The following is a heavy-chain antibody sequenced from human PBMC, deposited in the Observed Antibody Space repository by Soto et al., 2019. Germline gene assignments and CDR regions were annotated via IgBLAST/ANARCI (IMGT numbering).Heavy chain of an antibody. CDR2: ISSSSSYI. Sequence: GGSLRLSCAASGFTFRSYRMHWVRQAPGKGLEWVSSISSSSSYIYYADSVKGRFTISRDNAKNSLYLQMNSLRAEDTAVYYCARGLDIVVVPPDYWGQGTLVTVSS. CDR3: ARGLDIVVVPPDY. CDR1: GFTFRSYR. J-gene: IGHJ4*02. D-gene: IGHD2-2*03. V-gene: IGHV3-21*01.